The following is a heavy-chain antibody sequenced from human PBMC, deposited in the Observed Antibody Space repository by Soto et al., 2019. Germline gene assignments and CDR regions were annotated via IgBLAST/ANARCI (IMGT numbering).Heavy chain of an antibody. CDR2: ISSSSSYI. J-gene: IGHJ3*02. CDR3: ARVNPSTMIVGGSMAFDI. Sequence: GGSLRLSCAASGFTFSSYSMNWVRQAPGKGLEWVSSISSSSSYIYYADSVKGRFTISRDNAKNSLYLQMNSLRAEDTAVYYFARVNPSTMIVGGSMAFDIWGQGTMVTVSS. V-gene: IGHV3-21*01. D-gene: IGHD1-26*01. CDR1: GFTFSSYS.